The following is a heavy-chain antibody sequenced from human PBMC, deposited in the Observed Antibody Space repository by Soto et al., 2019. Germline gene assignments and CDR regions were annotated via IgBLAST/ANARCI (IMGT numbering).Heavy chain of an antibody. CDR1: GGSIISSSNF. D-gene: IGHD3-10*01. Sequence: PSETLSLTCTVSGGSIISSSNFWGWIRQPPGKGLEWIGSVYYSGSPHYNPSLRSRVTISVETSRNQFSLKLSSVTAADTAVYYCARKVTMVRGVSIRWFDPWGQGTLVTVSS. CDR3: ARKVTMVRGVSIRWFDP. V-gene: IGHV4-39*01. CDR2: VYYSGSP. J-gene: IGHJ5*02.